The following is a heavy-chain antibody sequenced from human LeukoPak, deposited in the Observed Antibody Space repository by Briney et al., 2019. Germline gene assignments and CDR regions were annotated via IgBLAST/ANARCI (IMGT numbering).Heavy chain of an antibody. Sequence: GGSLRLSCVASGLTFSTYWMSWVRQAPGKGLEWVASIKQDGSEKYYVDSVKGRFTISRDNAKNSLYLQVNSLRAEDTAVYYCARLIRPYFDYWGQGTLVTVSS. J-gene: IGHJ4*02. CDR1: GLTFSTYW. CDR3: ARLIRPYFDY. V-gene: IGHV3-7*05. CDR2: IKQDGSEK.